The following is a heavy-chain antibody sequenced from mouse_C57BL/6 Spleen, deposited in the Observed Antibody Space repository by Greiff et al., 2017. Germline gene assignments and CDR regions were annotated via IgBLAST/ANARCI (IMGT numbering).Heavy chain of an antibody. D-gene: IGHD1-1*01. J-gene: IGHJ2*01. Sequence: QVQLQQPGAELVRPGSSVKLSCKASGYTFTSYWMDWVKQRPGQGLEWIGNIYPSDSETHYNQKFKDKATLTVDKSSSTASMQLSSLPSEDSAVYYCARSGGSSSFDYWGKGTTLTVSS. CDR2: IYPSDSET. CDR1: GYTFTSYW. CDR3: ARSGGSSSFDY. V-gene: IGHV1-61*01.